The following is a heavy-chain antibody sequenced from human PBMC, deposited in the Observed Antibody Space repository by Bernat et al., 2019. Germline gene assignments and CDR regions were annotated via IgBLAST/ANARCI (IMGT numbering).Heavy chain of an antibody. Sequence: EVQLVESGGGLVQPGGSLKLSCAASGFTFSGSAMHWVRQASGKGLEWVGRIRSKANSYATAYAASVKGRFTISRDDSKNTAYLQMNSLKTEDTAVYYCTRGSSSSWLRYYYCMDVWGQGTTVTVSS. CDR1: GFTFSGSA. J-gene: IGHJ6*02. V-gene: IGHV3-73*02. CDR2: IRSKANSYAT. CDR3: TRGSSSSWLRYYYCMDV. D-gene: IGHD6-13*01.